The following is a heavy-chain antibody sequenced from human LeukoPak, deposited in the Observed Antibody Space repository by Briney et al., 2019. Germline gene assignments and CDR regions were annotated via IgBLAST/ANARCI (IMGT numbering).Heavy chain of an antibody. CDR3: ARVVTTSHFDY. J-gene: IGHJ4*02. D-gene: IGHD4-23*01. CDR2: ISSSSSTI. CDR1: GFTFSSYG. V-gene: IGHV3-48*01. Sequence: GGSLRLSCAASGFTFSSYGMSWVRQAPGKGLEWVSYISSSSSTIYYADSVKGRFTISRDNAKNSLYLQMNSLRAEDTAVYYCARVVTTSHFDYWGQGTLVTVSS.